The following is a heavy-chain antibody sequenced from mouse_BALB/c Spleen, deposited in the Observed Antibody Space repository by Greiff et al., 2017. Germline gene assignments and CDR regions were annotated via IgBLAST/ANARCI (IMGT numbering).Heavy chain of an antibody. CDR2: ISNGGGST. CDR3: ARHGDLFDY. V-gene: IGHV5-12-2*01. Sequence: EVQRVESGGGLVQPGGSLKLSCAASGFTFSSYTMSWVRQTPEKRLEWVAYISNGGGSTYYPDTVKGRFTISRDNAKNTLYLQMSSLKSEDTAMYYCARHGDLFDYWGQGTTLTVSS. CDR1: GFTFSSYT. J-gene: IGHJ2*01.